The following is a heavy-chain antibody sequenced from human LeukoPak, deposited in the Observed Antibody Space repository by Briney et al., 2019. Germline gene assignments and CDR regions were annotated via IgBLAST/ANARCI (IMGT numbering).Heavy chain of an antibody. Sequence: SVKVSCKASGGTFSSYAISWVRQAPGQGLEWMGRIIPILGIENYAQKFQGRVTITADKSTSTDYMELSSLRSEDTAVYYCARDSKALKRFYGSGSLNWFDPWGQGTLVTVSS. CDR2: IIPILGIE. D-gene: IGHD3-10*01. CDR3: ARDSKALKRFYGSGSLNWFDP. V-gene: IGHV1-69*04. J-gene: IGHJ5*02. CDR1: GGTFSSYA.